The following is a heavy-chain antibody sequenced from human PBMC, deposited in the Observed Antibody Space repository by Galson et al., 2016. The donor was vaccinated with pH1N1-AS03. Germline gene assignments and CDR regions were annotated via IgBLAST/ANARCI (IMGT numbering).Heavy chain of an antibody. J-gene: IGHJ3*01. D-gene: IGHD3-3*01. CDR3: AKWDYDFWSGYPFNL. V-gene: IGHV3-23*01. Sequence: SLRLSCAASGFTFSSYIMSWVRQAPGKGLEWISGIRSSGAGTHGAGTYYADSVKGRFTTSRYNSKNTLSLQMDSLGVEDTAVYYCAKWDYDFWSGYPFNLWGQGTIVTVSS. CDR2: IRSSGAGTHGAGT. CDR1: GFTFSSYI.